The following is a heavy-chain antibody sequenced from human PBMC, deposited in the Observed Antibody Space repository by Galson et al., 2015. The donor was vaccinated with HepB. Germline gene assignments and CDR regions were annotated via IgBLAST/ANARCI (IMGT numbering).Heavy chain of an antibody. Sequence: SVKVSCTASGGTFSSYTISWVRPAPGQGLEWMGRIIHILGIANYAQKFQGRVTITADKSTSTAYMELSSLRSEDTAVYYCAREQQLVPYSNSSPISWGQGTLVTVSS. CDR3: AREQQLVPYSNSSPIS. V-gene: IGHV1-69*04. CDR1: GGTFSSYT. CDR2: IIHILGIA. D-gene: IGHD6-13*01. J-gene: IGHJ4*02.